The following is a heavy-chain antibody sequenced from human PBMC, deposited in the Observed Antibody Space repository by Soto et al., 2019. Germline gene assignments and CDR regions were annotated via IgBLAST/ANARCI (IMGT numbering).Heavy chain of an antibody. D-gene: IGHD3-22*01. CDR1: GGTFSSYA. CDR3: AGSSGYYLQTGY. J-gene: IGHJ4*02. Sequence: SVKVSCKASGGTFSSYAISWVRQAPGQGLEWMGGIIPIFGTANYAQKFQGRVTITADESTSTAYMELSSLRSEDTAVYYCAGSSGYYLQTGYWGQGTLVTVSS. V-gene: IGHV1-69*13. CDR2: IIPIFGTA.